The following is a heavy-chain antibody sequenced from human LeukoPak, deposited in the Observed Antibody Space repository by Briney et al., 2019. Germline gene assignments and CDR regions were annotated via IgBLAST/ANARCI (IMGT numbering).Heavy chain of an antibody. CDR1: GFTFSSYS. D-gene: IGHD6-19*01. Sequence: GGSLRLSCAASGFTFSSYSMNWVRQAPGKGLEWVSSISSSSSYKYYADSVKGRFTISRDNAKNSLYLQMNSLRAEDTAVYYCARASSGHYYFDYWGQGTLVTVSS. CDR2: ISSSSSYK. J-gene: IGHJ4*02. V-gene: IGHV3-21*01. CDR3: ARASSGHYYFDY.